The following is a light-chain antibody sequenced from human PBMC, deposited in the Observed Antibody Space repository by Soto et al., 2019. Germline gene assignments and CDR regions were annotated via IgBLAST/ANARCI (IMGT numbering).Light chain of an antibody. CDR2: GAS. J-gene: IGKJ5*01. V-gene: IGKV1-39*01. Sequence: DIQMTQSPSSLSASVGDRVTITCRASQSISSYLNWYQQKPGKAPKLLIYGASSLQSGVPSRFSGSGSGTDFTLTISNLQPEDFATYYCQQANSFPISFGQGTRLEI. CDR3: QQANSFPIS. CDR1: QSISSY.